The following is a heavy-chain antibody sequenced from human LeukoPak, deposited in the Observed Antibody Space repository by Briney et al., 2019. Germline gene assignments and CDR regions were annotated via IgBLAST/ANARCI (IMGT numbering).Heavy chain of an antibody. CDR3: ARFGGSGSYYYYYMDV. CDR1: GYTFTSNY. V-gene: IGHV1-46*01. D-gene: IGHD3-10*01. Sequence: ASEKVSCKAFGYTFTSNYMHWVRQAPGQGPEWMGVISPSGGSTTYAQKFQGRVTLTRDMSTSTDYLELSSLRSEDTAVYYCARFGGSGSYYYYYMDVWGKGTTVTVSS. J-gene: IGHJ6*03. CDR2: ISPSGGST.